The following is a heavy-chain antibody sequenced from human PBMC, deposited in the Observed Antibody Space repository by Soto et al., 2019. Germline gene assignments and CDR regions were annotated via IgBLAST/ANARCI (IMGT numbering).Heavy chain of an antibody. CDR3: VDYSARNNWFGR. Sequence: SETLSLTCAVSGSSVSGDFYWAWIRQPPGKGLEWIGSVYPSGNTYYLPSLRGRISLSIDTSKNQISLTLTSVTAADTALFYCVDYSARNNWFGRWGQGTLVTGSS. CDR1: GSSVSGDFY. V-gene: IGHV4-38-2*01. CDR2: VYPSGNT. D-gene: IGHD6-13*01. J-gene: IGHJ5*02.